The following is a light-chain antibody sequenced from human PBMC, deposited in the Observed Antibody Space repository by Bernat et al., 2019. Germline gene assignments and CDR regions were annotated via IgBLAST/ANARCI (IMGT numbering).Light chain of an antibody. CDR1: RDIVNY. CDR2: RAS. Sequence: DTQMTQSPSSLPASVGQRVTITCQASRDIVNYLNWYQQRAGKAPKLLIYRASTLRTGVPPRFSGTGSGTHFTLTISGLQPEDVATYYCQQYYDFISFGQGTRLEI. CDR3: QQYYDFIS. J-gene: IGKJ5*01. V-gene: IGKV1-33*01.